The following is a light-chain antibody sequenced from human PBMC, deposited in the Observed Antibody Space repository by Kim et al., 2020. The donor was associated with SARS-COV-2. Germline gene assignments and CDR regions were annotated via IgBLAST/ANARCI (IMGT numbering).Light chain of an antibody. CDR2: AAS. CDR3: QQSYSTPYT. V-gene: IGKV1-39*01. CDR1: QTIGIY. J-gene: IGKJ2*01. Sequence: GDRVTITCRASQTIGIYLNWYQHKPGKAPKLLIYAASSLQSGVPSSFSGSGSGTDFTLTISSLQPEDFATYYCQQSYSTPYTLGPGTKLEI.